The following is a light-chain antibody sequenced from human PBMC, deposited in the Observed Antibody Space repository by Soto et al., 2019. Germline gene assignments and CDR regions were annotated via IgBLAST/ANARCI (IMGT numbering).Light chain of an antibody. Sequence: QAVVTQPPSVSGAPGQRVTISCTGSSSNIGAGYDVHWYQQLPGTAPKLLIYANTNRPSGVPDRFSGSKSGTSASLAITGLQAEDEADYYCQSYDSSLSGYVFGIGTKLTVL. CDR3: QSYDSSLSGYV. J-gene: IGLJ1*01. CDR2: ANT. CDR1: SSNIGAGYD. V-gene: IGLV1-40*01.